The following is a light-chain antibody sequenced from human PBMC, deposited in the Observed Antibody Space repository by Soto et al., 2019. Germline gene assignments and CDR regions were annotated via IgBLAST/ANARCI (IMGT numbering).Light chain of an antibody. V-gene: IGKV1-5*03. CDR1: QSISVW. Sequence: DIQMTQSPSTLSASVGDRVTITCRASQSISVWLAWYQQKPGKAPNLLIYKASTLESGVPSRFSGSGSGTEFTLTISSLQPDDFATYYCQQSNSYPLTIGGGTTVEIK. CDR2: KAS. J-gene: IGKJ4*01. CDR3: QQSNSYPLT.